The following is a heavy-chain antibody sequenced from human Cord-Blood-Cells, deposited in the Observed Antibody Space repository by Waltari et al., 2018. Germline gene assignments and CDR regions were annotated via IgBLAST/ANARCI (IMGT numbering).Heavy chain of an antibody. CDR3: ARRAVIAFDI. Sequence: QLQLQESGPGLVKPSETLSLTCTVSGGSISSSSSYWGWIRQPPGKGLEGIGSIYYSGSTYYNPSLKSRVTISVDTSKNQFSLKLSSVTAADTAVYYCARRAVIAFDIWGQGTMVTVSS. CDR2: IYYSGST. D-gene: IGHD3-22*01. V-gene: IGHV4-39*01. J-gene: IGHJ3*02. CDR1: GGSISSSSSY.